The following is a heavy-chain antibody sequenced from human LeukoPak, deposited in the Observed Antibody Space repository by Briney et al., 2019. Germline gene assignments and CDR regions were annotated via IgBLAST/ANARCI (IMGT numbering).Heavy chain of an antibody. D-gene: IGHD6-6*01. J-gene: IGHJ4*02. CDR2: TYYRSKWFY. Sequence: SQTLSLTCAISGDSVSSNTTAWNWIRQSPSRGLEWLGRTYYRSKWFYDYAVSVKSRVTINPDTSKNQVSLQMNFVTPEDTAVYYCTRGSIFTYWGQGTLVTVSS. V-gene: IGHV6-1*01. CDR1: GDSVSSNTTA. CDR3: TRGSIFTY.